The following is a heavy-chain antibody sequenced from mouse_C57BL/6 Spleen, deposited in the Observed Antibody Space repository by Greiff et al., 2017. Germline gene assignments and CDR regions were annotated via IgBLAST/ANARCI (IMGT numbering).Heavy chain of an antibody. CDR2: IYPRSGNT. D-gene: IGHD1-2*01. J-gene: IGHJ2*01. CDR1: GYTFTSYG. Sequence: VQLKESGAELARPGASVKLSCKASGYTFTSYGLSWVKQRTGQGLEWIGEIYPRSGNTYYNEKFKGKATLTADKSSSTAYMELRSLTSEDSAVYFCARNYYGYRDFDYWGQGTTLTVSS. CDR3: ARNYYGYRDFDY. V-gene: IGHV1-81*01.